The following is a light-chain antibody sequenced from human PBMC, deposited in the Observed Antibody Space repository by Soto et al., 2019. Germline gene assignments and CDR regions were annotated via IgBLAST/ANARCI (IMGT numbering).Light chain of an antibody. CDR1: QSIHTS. V-gene: IGKV3-20*01. CDR3: QQYGSSPPIT. J-gene: IGKJ5*01. Sequence: VLTQSPATLSLSPGERATLYCRASQSIHTSLAWYQQKPGQPPRLVVYDSTLRANGVPDRFGGSRSGTEFTLTINNLEPEDFAVYYCQQYGSSPPITFGQGTRLEIK. CDR2: DST.